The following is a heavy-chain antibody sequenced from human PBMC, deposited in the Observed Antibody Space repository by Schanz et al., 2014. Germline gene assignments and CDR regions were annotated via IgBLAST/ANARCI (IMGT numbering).Heavy chain of an antibody. D-gene: IGHD5-12*01. CDR1: GFTFSSYD. CDR3: ARDFHGYGPHLDY. Sequence: QVQLVDSGGGVVQPGRSLRLSCVASGFTFSSYDVFWVRQAPGKGLEWVAILWHDGSKKYYADSVKGRFTVSRDNSKNTLYLQLNSLRAEDTAVYCCARDFHGYGPHLDYWGQGSLVTVSS. CDR2: LWHDGSKK. V-gene: IGHV3-33*01. J-gene: IGHJ4*02.